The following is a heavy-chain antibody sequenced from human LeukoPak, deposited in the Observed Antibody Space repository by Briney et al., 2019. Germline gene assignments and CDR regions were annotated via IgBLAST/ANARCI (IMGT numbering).Heavy chain of an antibody. Sequence: GRSLRLSCAASGFTFSSYAMGWVRQAPGKGPDWVSSISGSGGHTYFADSVRGRFTISRDNSKNTLDLQMNSLKVEDTAVYYCAKFRYHSNDNNYLDFNYWGQGTLVTVSS. V-gene: IGHV3-23*01. CDR2: ISGSGGHT. CDR3: AKFRYHSNDNNYLDFNY. D-gene: IGHD3-22*01. J-gene: IGHJ4*02. CDR1: GFTFSSYA.